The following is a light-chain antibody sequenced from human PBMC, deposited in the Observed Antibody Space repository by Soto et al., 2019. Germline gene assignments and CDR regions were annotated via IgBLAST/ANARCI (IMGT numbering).Light chain of an antibody. V-gene: IGKV3-11*01. CDR2: LTS. CDR3: HARQSLPRT. Sequence: EIVLTQSPATLYMSPGERATLSCRASQSVNTRLAWYQHKPGQAPRLLIYLTSNRAAGIPARFSGSGSETDFTHTMNAVEPEDYAGYCCHARQSLPRTIGEGTKLDIK. CDR1: QSVNTR. J-gene: IGKJ1*01.